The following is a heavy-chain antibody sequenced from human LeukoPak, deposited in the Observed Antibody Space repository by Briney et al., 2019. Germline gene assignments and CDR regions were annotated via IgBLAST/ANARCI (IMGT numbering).Heavy chain of an antibody. CDR3: ARGKHIAARPSGLRYFDY. Sequence: SSETLSLTCAVYGGSFSGYYWSWIRQPPGKGLEWIGEINHSGSTNYNPSLKSRVTISVDTSKNQFSLKLSSVTAADTAVYYCARGKHIAARPSGLRYFDYWGQGTLVTVSS. CDR1: GGSFSGYY. J-gene: IGHJ4*02. D-gene: IGHD6-6*01. CDR2: INHSGST. V-gene: IGHV4-34*01.